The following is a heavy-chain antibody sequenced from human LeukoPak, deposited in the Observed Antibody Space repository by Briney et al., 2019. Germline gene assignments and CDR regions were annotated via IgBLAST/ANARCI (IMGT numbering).Heavy chain of an antibody. Sequence: GASVKVSCKASGYTFTRHYMHWVRQAPGPGLEWMGMIDPNGGSATYGQKFQGRVTMTRDTSTSTVYMELSSLRSEDTAAYFCARHLIKDIVVVPATPPSYYMDVWGKGTTVTVSS. D-gene: IGHD2-2*01. V-gene: IGHV1-46*01. CDR3: ARHLIKDIVVVPATPPSYYMDV. CDR2: IDPNGGSA. CDR1: GYTFTRHY. J-gene: IGHJ6*03.